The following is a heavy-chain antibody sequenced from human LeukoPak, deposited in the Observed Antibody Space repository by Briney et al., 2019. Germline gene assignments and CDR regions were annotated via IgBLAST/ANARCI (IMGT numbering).Heavy chain of an antibody. D-gene: IGHD3-16*02. Sequence: TLSLTCAVYGGSFSGYYWSWIRQPPGKGLEWIGYIYYSGSTYYNPSLQSRVTISVDTSKNQFSPKLSSVTAADTAVYYCARGELSLWYFDYWGQGTLVTVSS. J-gene: IGHJ4*02. V-gene: IGHV4-30-4*01. CDR2: IYYSGST. CDR3: ARGELSLWYFDY. CDR1: GGSFSGYY.